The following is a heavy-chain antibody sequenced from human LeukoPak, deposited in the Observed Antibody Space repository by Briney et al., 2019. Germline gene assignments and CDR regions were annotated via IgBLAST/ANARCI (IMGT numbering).Heavy chain of an antibody. D-gene: IGHD1-26*01. CDR1: GFTFSSYA. V-gene: IGHV3-23*01. J-gene: IGHJ4*02. Sequence: GGSLRLSCAASGFTFSSYAMSWVRQAPGKGLEWVPAISGSGGSTYYADSVKGRFTISRDNSKNTLYLQMNSLRAEDTAVYYCATRPMSGSYYFDYWGQGTLVTVSS. CDR2: ISGSGGST. CDR3: ATRPMSGSYYFDY.